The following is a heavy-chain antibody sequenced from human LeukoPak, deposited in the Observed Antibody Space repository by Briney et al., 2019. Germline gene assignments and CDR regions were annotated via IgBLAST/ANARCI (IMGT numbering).Heavy chain of an antibody. CDR1: GFTFSTYG. J-gene: IGHJ4*02. Sequence: GRSLRLSCAASGFTFSTYGMHWVRQAPGRGLEWVAVISYDGSNKYYADSVKGRFTISRDNSKSTLYLQLNSLRSEDTAVYYCAKDGSTYRSSWYYFDSWGQGTLVTVSS. V-gene: IGHV3-30*18. D-gene: IGHD6-13*01. CDR2: ISYDGSNK. CDR3: AKDGSTYRSSWYYFDS.